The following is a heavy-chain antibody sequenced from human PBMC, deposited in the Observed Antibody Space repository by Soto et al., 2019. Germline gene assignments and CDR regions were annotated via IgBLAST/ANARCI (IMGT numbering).Heavy chain of an antibody. CDR3: ARQDDILTGVDY. J-gene: IGHJ4*02. Sequence: QVQLQESGPGLVKPSATLSLTCPVSGGSISYYYWSWIRQPPGKGLEWIGYINYSGSTNYHPSLKSRVSISIATSKNHFSLKLSSVSAADTAVYYCARQDDILTGVDYWGQGTLVTVSS. CDR1: GGSISYYY. V-gene: IGHV4-59*08. CDR2: INYSGST. D-gene: IGHD3-9*01.